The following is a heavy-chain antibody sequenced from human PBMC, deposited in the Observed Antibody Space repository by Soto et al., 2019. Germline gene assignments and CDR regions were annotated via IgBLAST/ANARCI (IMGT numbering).Heavy chain of an antibody. J-gene: IGHJ3*02. CDR3: AREEHPLGYCSSTSCPVDAFDI. CDR1: GYTFTSFG. V-gene: IGHV1-18*01. CDR2: ISAYNGNT. Sequence: ASVKVCCKASGYTFTSFGISWVRQAPGQGLEWMGWISAYNGNTNYAQKLRGRVTMTTDTSTSTAYMELRSLRSDDTAVYYCAREEHPLGYCSSTSCPVDAFDIWGQGRLVTVS. D-gene: IGHD2-2*01.